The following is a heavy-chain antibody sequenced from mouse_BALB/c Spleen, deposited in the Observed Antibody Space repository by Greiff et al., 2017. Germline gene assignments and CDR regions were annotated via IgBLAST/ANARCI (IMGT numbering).Heavy chain of an antibody. Sequence: VQLQQSGPGLVAPSQSLSITCTVSGFSLTSYNLHWVRQPPGKGLEWLGVIWAGGNTNYNSALMSRLSISKDNSKSQVFLKMNSLQTDDTAMYYCARGGGSSPWFAYWGQGTLVTVSA. D-gene: IGHD1-1*01. V-gene: IGHV2-9*02. CDR3: ARGGGSSPWFAY. J-gene: IGHJ3*01. CDR1: GFSLTSYN. CDR2: IWAGGNT.